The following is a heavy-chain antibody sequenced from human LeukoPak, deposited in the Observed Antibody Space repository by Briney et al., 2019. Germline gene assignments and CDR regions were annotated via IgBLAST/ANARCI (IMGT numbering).Heavy chain of an antibody. CDR3: ARHADFWSSYQLYYFDY. CDR2: IYYSGST. J-gene: IGHJ4*02. Sequence: SETLSLTCAVYGGSFSGYYWSWIRQPPGKGLEWIGSIYYSGSTYYNPSLKSRVTISVDTSKNQFSLKLSSVTAADTAVYYCARHADFWSSYQLYYFDYWGQGTLSPSPQ. D-gene: IGHD3-3*01. CDR1: GGSFSGYY. V-gene: IGHV4-34*01.